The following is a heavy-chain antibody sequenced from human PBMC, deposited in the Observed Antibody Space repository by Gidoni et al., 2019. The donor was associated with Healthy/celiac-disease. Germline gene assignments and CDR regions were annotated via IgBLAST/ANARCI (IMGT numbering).Heavy chain of an antibody. Sequence: EVQLVESGGGLVKPGGSLRLSCAASGFTFSNAWMSWVRQAPGKGLEWVGRIKSKTDGGTTDYAAPVKGRFTISRDDSKNTLYLQMNSLKTEDTAVYYCTTAPVGWFGAWGYYGMDVWGQGTTVTVSS. CDR1: GFTFSNAW. D-gene: IGHD3-10*01. V-gene: IGHV3-15*01. J-gene: IGHJ6*02. CDR2: IKSKTDGGTT. CDR3: TTAPVGWFGAWGYYGMDV.